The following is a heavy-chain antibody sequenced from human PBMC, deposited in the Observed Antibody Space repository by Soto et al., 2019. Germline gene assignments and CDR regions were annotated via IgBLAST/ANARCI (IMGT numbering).Heavy chain of an antibody. V-gene: IGHV1-8*01. J-gene: IGHJ6*02. D-gene: IGHD3-16*01. CDR2: MNPNSANT. CDR1: GYTFTSYD. CDR3: XXEGVRGMDV. Sequence: QVQLVQSGAEVKKPGASVKVSCKASGYTFTSYDINWVRQATGQGLEWMGWMNPNSANTGYAQKFQGRVTMTRNTXXXXXXXXXXXXXXXXXXXXXXXXEGVRGMDVWGQGTTVTVS.